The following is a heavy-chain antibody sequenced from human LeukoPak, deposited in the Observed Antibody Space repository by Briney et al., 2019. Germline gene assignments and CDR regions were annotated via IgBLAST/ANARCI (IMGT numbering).Heavy chain of an antibody. Sequence: GASVKVSCKASGYTFADYYIHWVRQAPGQGLAWMGWINPNSGGTNYAQKFQGRVTMTRDTSISTAYMELSRLRSDDTAVYYCARDLRDYYFDYWGQGTLVTVSS. CDR2: INPNSGGT. CDR3: ARDLRDYYFDY. CDR1: GYTFADYY. J-gene: IGHJ4*02. D-gene: IGHD5-24*01. V-gene: IGHV1-2*02.